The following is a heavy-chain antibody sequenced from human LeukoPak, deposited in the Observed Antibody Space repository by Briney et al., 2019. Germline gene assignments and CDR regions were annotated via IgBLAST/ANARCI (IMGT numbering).Heavy chain of an antibody. CDR3: AKDGWLESGRTPFYFDS. D-gene: IGHD3-10*01. CDR2: ISSSGSTI. CDR1: GFTFSDYY. Sequence: GGSLRLSCAASGFTFSDYYMSWIRQAPGKGLEWVSYISSSGSTIYYADSVKGRFTISRDSFKNTLYLQMNSLRPEDTAVYYCAKDGWLESGRTPFYFDSWGQGTLVTVSS. V-gene: IGHV3-11*04. J-gene: IGHJ4*02.